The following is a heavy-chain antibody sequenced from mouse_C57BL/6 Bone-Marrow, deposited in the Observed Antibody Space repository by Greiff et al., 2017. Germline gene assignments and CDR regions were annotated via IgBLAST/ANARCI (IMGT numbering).Heavy chain of an antibody. CDR3: ARERVRLYEYDVGWFAY. CDR2: LYPRSGNT. Sequence: VQLQQSGAELARPGASVKLSCKASGYTFTRSGISWVKQRPGQGLEWIGELYPRSGNTYYNEKFKGKATLTADKSSSTAYMELRSLTSADSAVSFCARERVRLYEYDVGWFAYWGQGTLVTVSA. D-gene: IGHD2-4*01. V-gene: IGHV1-81*01. J-gene: IGHJ3*01. CDR1: GYTFTRSG.